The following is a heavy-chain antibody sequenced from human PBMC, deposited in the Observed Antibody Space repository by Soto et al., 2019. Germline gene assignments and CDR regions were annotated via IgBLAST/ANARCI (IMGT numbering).Heavy chain of an antibody. V-gene: IGHV4-39*01. D-gene: IGHD3-9*01. J-gene: IGHJ3*02. CDR2: ICYSGST. Sequence: SETLSPTCTVSGGSISSSSYYWGWIRQPPGKGLEWIGSICYSGSTYYNPSLKSRVTISVDTSKNQFSLKLSSVTAADTAVYYCARHLHYDILTGYAFDIWGQGTMVTVSS. CDR3: ARHLHYDILTGYAFDI. CDR1: GGSISSSSYY.